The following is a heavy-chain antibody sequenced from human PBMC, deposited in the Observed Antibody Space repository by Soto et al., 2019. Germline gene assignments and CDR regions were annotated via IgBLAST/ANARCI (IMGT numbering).Heavy chain of an antibody. CDR1: GGSISPYY. J-gene: IGHJ4*02. D-gene: IGHD3-9*01. CDR2: IDYSGRG. Sequence: LSLTCTVSGGSISPYYWSWIRRPPGRGLEWIGYIDYSGRGNYNPSLKSRATISVDTPNNQFSLKLSFVTAADTAVYYCARFPYYDILTGYPSEYYFDFWGQGTLVTVSS. CDR3: ARFPYYDILTGYPSEYYFDF. V-gene: IGHV4-59*01.